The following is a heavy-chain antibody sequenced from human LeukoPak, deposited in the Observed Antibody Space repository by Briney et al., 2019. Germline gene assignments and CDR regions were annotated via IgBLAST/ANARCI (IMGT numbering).Heavy chain of an antibody. D-gene: IGHD3-10*01. CDR3: ARVIGESAAFDI. V-gene: IGHV3-21*01. J-gene: IGHJ3*02. Sequence: GGSLRLSCAASGFTFSNYDMHWVRQAPGKGLEWVSSISSSSSYIYYADSVKGRFTISRDNAKNSLYLQMNSLRAEDTAVYYCARVIGESAAFDIWGQGTMVTVSS. CDR2: ISSSSSYI. CDR1: GFTFSNYD.